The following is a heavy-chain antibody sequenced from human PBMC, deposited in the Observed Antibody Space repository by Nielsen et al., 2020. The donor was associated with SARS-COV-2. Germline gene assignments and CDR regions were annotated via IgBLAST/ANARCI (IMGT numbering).Heavy chain of an antibody. CDR2: ISSSSSYI. J-gene: IGHJ4*02. CDR3: ARESGSGSYSDY. V-gene: IGHV3-21*01. Sequence: GESLKISCAASGFTFSSYSMNWVRQAPGKGLEWVSSISSSSSYIYYADSVKGRFTISRDNAKNSLYLQMNSLRAEDTAVYYCARESGSGSYSDYWGQGTLVTVSS. CDR1: GFTFSSYS. D-gene: IGHD3-10*01.